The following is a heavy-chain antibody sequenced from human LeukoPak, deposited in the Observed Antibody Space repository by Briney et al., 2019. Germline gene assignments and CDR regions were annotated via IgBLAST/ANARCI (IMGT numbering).Heavy chain of an antibody. CDR2: INHSGST. CDR3: ARTPSVYYYDSSGYSEYFQH. V-gene: IGHV4-34*01. CDR1: GGSFSGYY. Sequence: SETLSLTCAVYGGSFSGYYWSWIRQPPGKGLEWIGEINHSGSTNYNPSLKSRVTISVDTSKNQFSLKLSSVTAADTAVYYCARTPSVYYYDSSGYSEYFQHWGQGTLVTVSS. D-gene: IGHD3-22*01. J-gene: IGHJ1*01.